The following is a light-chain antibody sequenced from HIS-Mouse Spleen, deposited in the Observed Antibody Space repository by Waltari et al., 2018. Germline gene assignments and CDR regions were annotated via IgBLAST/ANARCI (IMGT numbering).Light chain of an antibody. CDR3: QQYNNWPPYT. CDR2: GAS. CDR1: QSVSSN. J-gene: IGKJ2*01. Sequence: EIVMTQSPATLSLSPGERATLSCRASQSVSSNLALYQQKPGQAPRLLIYGASTRATGIPAMFSGSGSGTEFTLTISSMQSEDFAVYYCQQYNNWPPYTFGQGTKLEIK. V-gene: IGKV3-15*01.